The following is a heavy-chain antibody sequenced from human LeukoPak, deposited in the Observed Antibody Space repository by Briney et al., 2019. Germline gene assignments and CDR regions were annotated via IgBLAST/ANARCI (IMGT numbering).Heavy chain of an antibody. V-gene: IGHV3-33*01. J-gene: IGHJ4*02. D-gene: IGHD6-13*01. CDR1: GFTFSSYG. CDR2: IWYDGSNK. CDR3: ARDPGASPAAAVDY. Sequence: PGRSLRLSCAASGFTFSSYGMHWVRQAPGKGLEWVAVIWYDGSNKYYADSVKGRFTISRDDAKNSLYLQMNSLRADDTAVYYCARDPGASPAAAVDYWGQGTLVTVSS.